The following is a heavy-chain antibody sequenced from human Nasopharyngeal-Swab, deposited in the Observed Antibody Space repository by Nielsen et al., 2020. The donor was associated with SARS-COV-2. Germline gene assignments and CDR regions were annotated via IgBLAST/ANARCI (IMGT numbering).Heavy chain of an antibody. CDR1: GGSFSGYY. V-gene: IGHV4-34*01. D-gene: IGHD3-3*01. Sequence: SETLSLTCAAYGGSFSGYYWSWTRQPPGKGLEWIGEINHSGSTNYNPSLKSRVTISVDTSKNQFSLKLSSVTAADTAVYYCARDNFWSGHYHVWGQGTTVTVSS. J-gene: IGHJ6*02. CDR2: INHSGST. CDR3: ARDNFWSGHYHV.